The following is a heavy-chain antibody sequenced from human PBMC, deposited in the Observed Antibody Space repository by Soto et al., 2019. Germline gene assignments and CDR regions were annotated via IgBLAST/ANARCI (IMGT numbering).Heavy chain of an antibody. V-gene: IGHV4-34*01. CDR3: ARDRTSSGYYLDYSLED. CDR1: GGSFSGYY. D-gene: IGHD3-22*01. Sequence: SETLSLTCAVYGGSFSGYYWSWIRQPPGKGLEWIGEINHSGSTNYNPSLKSRVTISVDTSKNQFSLKLSSVTAADTAVYYCARDRTSSGYYLDYSLEDRGQGSPVIASS. CDR2: INHSGST. J-gene: IGHJ4*02.